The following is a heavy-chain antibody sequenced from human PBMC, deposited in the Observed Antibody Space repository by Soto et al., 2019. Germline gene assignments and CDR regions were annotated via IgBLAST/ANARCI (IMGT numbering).Heavy chain of an antibody. CDR1: GGSFRCYY. D-gene: IGHD3-10*01. Sequence: KPSETLSLTCAGYGGSFRCYYWSWIRQPPGKGLEWIGEINHSGSTNYNPSLKSRVTISVDTSKNQFSLKLSSVTAADTAVYYCARGASKRYYGSGSYYNRGPYYYGMDVWGQGTTVTVSS. J-gene: IGHJ6*02. V-gene: IGHV4-34*01. CDR3: ARGASKRYYGSGSYYNRGPYYYGMDV. CDR2: INHSGST.